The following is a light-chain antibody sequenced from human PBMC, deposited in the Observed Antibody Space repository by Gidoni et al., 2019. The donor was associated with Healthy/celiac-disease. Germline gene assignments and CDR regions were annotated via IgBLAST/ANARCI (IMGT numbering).Light chain of an antibody. CDR3: QQRSNWPPVIT. CDR2: DAS. J-gene: IGKJ5*01. V-gene: IGKV3-11*01. CDR1: QIVSSY. Sequence: EIVLTQSPATLSLSPGERATLYCRASQIVSSYLAWYQQKPGQAPRLLIYDASHRATGIPARFSGSGSGTDFTLTISSLEPEDFAVYYCQQRSNWPPVITFGQGTRLEIK.